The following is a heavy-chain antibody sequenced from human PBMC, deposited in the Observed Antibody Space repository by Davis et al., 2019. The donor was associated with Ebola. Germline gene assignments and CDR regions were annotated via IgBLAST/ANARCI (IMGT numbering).Heavy chain of an antibody. CDR2: TYYSSKWYD. CDR1: GDSVSGSSGA. Sequence: PSETLSLTCAISGDSVSGSSGAWNWIRQSPSRGLEWLGRTYYSSKWYDGYAESVKSRINISPDTAKNQFSLHLNSVTPEDTAIYYCARGWWKSGMDVWGQGTTVTVSS. V-gene: IGHV6-1*01. J-gene: IGHJ6*02. D-gene: IGHD6-19*01. CDR3: ARGWWKSGMDV.